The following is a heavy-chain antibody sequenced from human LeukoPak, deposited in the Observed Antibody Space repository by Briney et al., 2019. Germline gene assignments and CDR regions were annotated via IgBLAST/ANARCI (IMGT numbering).Heavy chain of an antibody. Sequence: GGSLRLSCSVSGFTFNTYAMSWVRQAPGEGLEWVSAITSFSEYIYYADSVKGRFTISRDNAKNTLYLQMSSLRPEDTAVYYCAKYASSGSYPDGFFDYWGQGTLVTVSS. J-gene: IGHJ4*02. CDR1: GFTFNTYA. CDR3: AKYASSGSYPDGFFDY. D-gene: IGHD1-26*01. V-gene: IGHV3-21*04. CDR2: ITSFSEYI.